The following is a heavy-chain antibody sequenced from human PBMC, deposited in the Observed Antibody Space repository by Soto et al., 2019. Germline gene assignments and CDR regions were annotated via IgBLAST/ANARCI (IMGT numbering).Heavy chain of an antibody. CDR2: ISYDGSNK. CDR3: AKEPLTRSRAFDI. CDR1: GFTFSSYG. Sequence: QVQLVESGGGVVQPGRSLRLSCAASGFTFSSYGMHWVRQAPGKGLEWVAVISYDGSNKYYADSVKGRFTISRDNSKNKLFLPNDRLRAEDTAVDLCAKEPLTRSRAFDIWGPGTMVPGSS. V-gene: IGHV3-30*18. J-gene: IGHJ3*02. D-gene: IGHD2-8*01.